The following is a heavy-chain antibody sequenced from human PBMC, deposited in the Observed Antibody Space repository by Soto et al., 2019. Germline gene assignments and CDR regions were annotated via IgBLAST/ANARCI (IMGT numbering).Heavy chain of an antibody. Sequence: EVQMLESGGGLVQPGGSLRLSCADYGFTFRRNAMSWVRQAPGKGLEWVSTISGSGGSTYYADSVKGRITISRDNSKNTLYLQMNILRAEDTAVYYCAKDSPKCEPSVLDYYGMDVWDQGTTVTVSS. J-gene: IGHJ6*02. CDR2: ISGSGGST. CDR3: AKDSPKCEPSVLDYYGMDV. D-gene: IGHD1-1*01. CDR1: GFTFRRNA. V-gene: IGHV3-23*01.